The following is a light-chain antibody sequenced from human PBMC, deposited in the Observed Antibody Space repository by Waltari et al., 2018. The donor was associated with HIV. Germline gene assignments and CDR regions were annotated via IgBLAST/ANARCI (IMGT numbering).Light chain of an antibody. J-gene: IGKJ4*01. CDR2: AAS. Sequence: EIQMTQSPSSLSASVGDRVTITCRASQSVSSYLNWYQQKPGKVPKVLVYAASTLQSGVPSRFSGSGSWTDFTLTISSLQPEDFATYYCQQTYNPPLTFGGGTRVEIK. V-gene: IGKV1-39*01. CDR1: QSVSSY. CDR3: QQTYNPPLT.